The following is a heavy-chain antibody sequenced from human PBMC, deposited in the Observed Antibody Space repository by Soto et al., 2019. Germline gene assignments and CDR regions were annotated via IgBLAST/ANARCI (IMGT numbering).Heavy chain of an antibody. D-gene: IGHD5-18*01. Sequence: QVQLVQSGAEVKKPGSSVKVSCKASGGTLSSYTFSWVRQAPGQGLEWMGRIIPMLGIANYAQKFQGRVTITADKSTSTAYMELSSLRSEDMAVYYCANRGYSYGFVIYWGQGTLVTVSS. CDR3: ANRGYSYGFVIY. V-gene: IGHV1-69*02. CDR2: IIPMLGIA. CDR1: GGTLSSYT. J-gene: IGHJ4*02.